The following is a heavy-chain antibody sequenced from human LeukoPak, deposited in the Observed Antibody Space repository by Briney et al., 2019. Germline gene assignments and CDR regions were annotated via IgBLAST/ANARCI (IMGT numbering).Heavy chain of an antibody. CDR2: TYYRSKWYN. J-gene: IGHJ4*02. Sequence: SQTLSLTCAISGDIFSSNSAAWNWIRQSPSRGLEWLVRTYYRSKWYNDYAVSVKSRITINPDTSKNQFSLQLNSVTPEDTAVYCCARGAVAVMLSFDYWGQGTLVTVSS. CDR3: ARGAVAVMLSFDY. V-gene: IGHV6-1*01. CDR1: GDIFSSNSAA. D-gene: IGHD6-19*01.